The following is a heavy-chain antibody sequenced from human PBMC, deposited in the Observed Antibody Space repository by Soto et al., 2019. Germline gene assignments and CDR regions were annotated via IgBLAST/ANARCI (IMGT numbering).Heavy chain of an antibody. Sequence: ASVKVSCKASGYTFTSYGISWVRQAPGQGLEGMGWSSAYNGNTNYAQKPQGRDTMTTDTSTSTAYMELRSLRSEDTAVYYCSRGGGEWELLSYFDLWGRGTLVTVSS. D-gene: IGHD1-26*01. V-gene: IGHV1-18*01. CDR3: SRGGGEWELLSYFDL. J-gene: IGHJ2*01. CDR2: SSAYNGNT. CDR1: GYTFTSYG.